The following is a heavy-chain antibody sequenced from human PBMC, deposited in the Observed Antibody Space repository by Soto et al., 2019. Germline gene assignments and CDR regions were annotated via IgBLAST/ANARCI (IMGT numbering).Heavy chain of an antibody. J-gene: IGHJ4*02. V-gene: IGHV3-66*01. D-gene: IGHD3-16*01. Sequence: EVQLVESGGGLVQPGGSLRLSCAASGFTVSTKYMSWVRQAPGKGLEWVSVIYSGGSTFYAVSVRGRFTISRDNSKNTVNLQMNSLRAEDTAVYYCARDAWAADYWGQGTLVTVSS. CDR1: GFTVSTKY. CDR3: ARDAWAADY. CDR2: IYSGGST.